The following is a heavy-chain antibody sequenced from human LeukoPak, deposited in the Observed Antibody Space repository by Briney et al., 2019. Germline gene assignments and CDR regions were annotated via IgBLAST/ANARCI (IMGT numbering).Heavy chain of an antibody. CDR2: TYYRSKWFS. CDR1: GDSVSSNSAA. Sequence: SQTLSLTCAISGDSVSSNSAAWNWIRQSPSRGLEWLGRTYYRSKWFSDYAVPVKSRITINADTSKNQFSLQLNSVTPEDTAVYYCARKGTVTTPFDYWGQGILVTVSS. D-gene: IGHD4-11*01. CDR3: ARKGTVTTPFDY. J-gene: IGHJ4*02. V-gene: IGHV6-1*01.